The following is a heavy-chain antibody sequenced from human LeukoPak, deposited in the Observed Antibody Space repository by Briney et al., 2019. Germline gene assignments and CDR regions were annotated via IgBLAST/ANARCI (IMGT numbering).Heavy chain of an antibody. CDR2: VRNDGSNE. Sequence: GGSLRLSCTASGFVLSDYGMHWVRQAPGKGLEWVAFVRNDGSNEYYVGSVRGRFTISRDKTKNTLYLQMNSLRAEDTAVYSCAKESDSGYHSEGPKTWGLGTLVTVSS. CDR1: GFVLSDYG. J-gene: IGHJ5*02. CDR3: AKESDSGYHSEGPKT. V-gene: IGHV3-30*02. D-gene: IGHD5-12*01.